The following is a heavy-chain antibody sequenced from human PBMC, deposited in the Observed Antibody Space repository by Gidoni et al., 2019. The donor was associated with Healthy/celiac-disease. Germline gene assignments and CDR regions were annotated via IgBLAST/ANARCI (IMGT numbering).Heavy chain of an antibody. CDR3: AKETTLTYYDSSGYYSN. V-gene: IGHV3-23*01. CDR1: GFTFSSYA. J-gene: IGHJ4*02. D-gene: IGHD3-22*01. Sequence: EVQLLESGGGLVQPGGSLRLSCAASGFTFSSYAMSWLRQAPGKGLEWVSAISGSGGSTYYADSVKGRFTISRDNSKNTLYLQMNSLRAEDTAVYYCAKETTLTYYDSSGYYSNWGQGTLVTVSS. CDR2: ISGSGGST.